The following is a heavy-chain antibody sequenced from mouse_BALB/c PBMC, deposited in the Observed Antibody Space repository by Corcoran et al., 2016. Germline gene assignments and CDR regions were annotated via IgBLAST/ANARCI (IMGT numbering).Heavy chain of an antibody. Sequence: EIQLQQTGPELVKPGASVKISCKASGYSFTDYIMLWVKQSHGKSLEWIGNINPYYGSTSYNLKFKGKATLTVDKSSSTAYMQLNSLTSEDSAVYYCARRDRYDAMDYWGQGTSVTVSS. CDR2: INPYYGST. CDR1: GYSFTDYI. D-gene: IGHD2-14*01. V-gene: IGHV1-39*01. J-gene: IGHJ4*01. CDR3: ARRDRYDAMDY.